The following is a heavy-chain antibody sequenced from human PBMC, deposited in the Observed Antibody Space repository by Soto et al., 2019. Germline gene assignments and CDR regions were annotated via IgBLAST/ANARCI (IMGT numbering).Heavy chain of an antibody. J-gene: IGHJ4*02. CDR2: IIPIFGTA. Sequence: GASVKVSCKASGGTFSSYAISWVRQAPGQGLEWMGGIIPIFGTANYAQKFQGRVTITADESTSTAYMELSSLRSEDTAVYYCARRLEMATIIYDYWGQGTLVTVSS. V-gene: IGHV1-69*13. CDR1: GGTFSSYA. D-gene: IGHD5-12*01. CDR3: ARRLEMATIIYDY.